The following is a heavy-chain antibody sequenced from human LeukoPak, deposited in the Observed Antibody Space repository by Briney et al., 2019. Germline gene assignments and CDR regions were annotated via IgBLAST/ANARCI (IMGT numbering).Heavy chain of an antibody. Sequence: PGGSLRLSCAASGFTFSNAWMSWVRQAPGKGLEWVGRIKSKTDGGTTDYAAPVKGRFTISRDDSKNTLYLQMNSLKTEDTAVYYCSYEAWEGEFDYWGQGTLVTVSS. CDR3: SYEAWEGEFDY. CDR1: GFTFSNAW. J-gene: IGHJ4*02. V-gene: IGHV3-15*01. D-gene: IGHD1-26*01. CDR2: IKSKTDGGTT.